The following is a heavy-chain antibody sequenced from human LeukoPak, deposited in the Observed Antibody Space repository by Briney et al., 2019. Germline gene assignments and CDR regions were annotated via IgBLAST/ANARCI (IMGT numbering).Heavy chain of an antibody. CDR1: GFTFSSYA. D-gene: IGHD6-19*01. CDR2: IIGSGGDS. J-gene: IGHJ4*02. CDR3: AKVHSSGWLFDY. V-gene: IGHV3-23*01. Sequence: GGSLRLSCAASGFTFSSYAMSWVRQTPGKGLEWVSGIIGSGGDSYYADSVKGRFTISRDNSKDTMYLQMNSLRAEDTAIYYCAKVHSSGWLFDYWGQGTLVTVSS.